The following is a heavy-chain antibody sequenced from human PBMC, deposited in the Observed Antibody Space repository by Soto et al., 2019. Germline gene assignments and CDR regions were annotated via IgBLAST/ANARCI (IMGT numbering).Heavy chain of an antibody. CDR2: IIPIFGTA. CDR3: ARTSSDIVVVPAAKHYNWFDP. Sequence: QVQLVQSGAEVKKPGSSVKVSCKASGGTFRSYAISWVRQAPGQGLEWMGGIIPIFGTANYAQKFQGRVTITADESTSTAYMELSSLRSEDTAVYYCARTSSDIVVVPAAKHYNWFDPWGQGTLVTVSS. J-gene: IGHJ5*02. V-gene: IGHV1-69*01. CDR1: GGTFRSYA. D-gene: IGHD2-2*01.